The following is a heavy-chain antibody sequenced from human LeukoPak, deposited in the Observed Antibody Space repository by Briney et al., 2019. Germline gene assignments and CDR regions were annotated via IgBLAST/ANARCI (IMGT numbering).Heavy chain of an antibody. D-gene: IGHD3-22*01. CDR1: GFTVSSNY. Sequence: GGSLRLSCAASGFTVSSNYMSWVRQAPGKGLEWVAVISYDGSNKYYADSVKGRFTISRDNSKNTLYLQMNSRRAEDTAVFYCARGGGCYDSSGYSDFDYWGKGTLVTVFS. CDR3: ARGGGCYDSSGYSDFDY. J-gene: IGHJ4*02. CDR2: ISYDGSNK. V-gene: IGHV3-30*03.